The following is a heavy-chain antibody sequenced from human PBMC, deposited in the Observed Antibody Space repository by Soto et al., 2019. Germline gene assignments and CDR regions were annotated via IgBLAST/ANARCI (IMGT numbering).Heavy chain of an antibody. Sequence: SETLSLTCAVYGGSFSGYYWSWIRQPPGKGLEWIGEINHSGSTNYNPSLKSLVTISVDTSKNQFSLKLSSVTAADTAVYYCAREFTGDPGAFDIWGQGTMVTVSS. J-gene: IGHJ3*02. CDR2: INHSGST. CDR1: GGSFSGYY. V-gene: IGHV4-34*01. D-gene: IGHD7-27*01. CDR3: AREFTGDPGAFDI.